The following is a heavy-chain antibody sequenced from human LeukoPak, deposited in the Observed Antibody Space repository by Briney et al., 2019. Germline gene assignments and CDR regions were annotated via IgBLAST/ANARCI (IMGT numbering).Heavy chain of an antibody. Sequence: PSETLSLTCTVPGGSISSYYWSWIRQPAGKGLEWIGRLYTSGSANYNPSLQGRVTMSVDTSMNQFSLKLSSVTAADTAVYYCARDCRGYSGYDLYYFDYWGQGTLVTVSS. CDR2: LYTSGSA. J-gene: IGHJ4*02. CDR3: ARDCRGYSGYDLYYFDY. V-gene: IGHV4-4*07. CDR1: GGSISSYY. D-gene: IGHD5-12*01.